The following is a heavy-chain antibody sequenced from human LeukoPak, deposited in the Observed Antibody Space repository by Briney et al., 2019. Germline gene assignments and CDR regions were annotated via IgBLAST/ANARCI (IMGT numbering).Heavy chain of an antibody. CDR1: GFTFSDYW. V-gene: IGHV3-74*01. CDR2: IKGDGSET. D-gene: IGHD3-10*01. Sequence: GGSLRLSCAASGFTFSDYWMHWARQVPGKGLVWVSRIKGDGSETNYADSVKGRFTISRDNAKNSLYLQMNSLRAEDTAVYYCARDRYYYGSGSFDYWGQGTLVTVSS. CDR3: ARDRYYYGSGSFDY. J-gene: IGHJ4*02.